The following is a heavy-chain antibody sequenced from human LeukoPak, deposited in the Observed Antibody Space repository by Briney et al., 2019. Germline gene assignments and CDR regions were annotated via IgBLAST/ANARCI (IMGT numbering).Heavy chain of an antibody. V-gene: IGHV3-13*01. CDR2: ITSSGDT. CDR1: GFAFRMYD. CDR3: VRVKSGGLPGSTYYYYMDV. D-gene: IGHD2/OR15-2a*01. J-gene: IGHJ6*03. Sequence: AGGSLRLSCAASGFAFRMYDIHWVRQPTGKGLEWVSGITSSGDTYYAGSVRGRFNISRENAKNSLFLQLNNLKVGDTSVYYCVRVKSGGLPGSTYYYYMDVWGKGTTVIVSS.